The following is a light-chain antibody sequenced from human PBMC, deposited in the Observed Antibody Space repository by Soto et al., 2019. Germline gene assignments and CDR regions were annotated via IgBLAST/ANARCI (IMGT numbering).Light chain of an antibody. CDR3: QSYDSSLSVV. CDR2: GNT. Sequence: QSVLTQPPSVSGAPGQRVTISCTGSSSNIGAGYDVHWYQQLPGRTPKLLIYGNTNRPSGVPDRLSGSKSGTSASLAITGLQADDEADYYCQSYDSSLSVVFGGGTKLTVL. J-gene: IGLJ2*01. V-gene: IGLV1-40*01. CDR1: SSNIGAGYD.